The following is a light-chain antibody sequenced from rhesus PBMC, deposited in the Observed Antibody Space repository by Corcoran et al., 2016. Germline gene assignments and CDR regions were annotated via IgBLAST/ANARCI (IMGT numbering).Light chain of an antibody. V-gene: IGLV2-32*02. CDR2: DVS. CDR3: SSSADSDTYI. J-gene: IGLJ1*01. Sequence: QAALTQPRSVSGSPGQSVTISCTGTSTDIGGYNYVSWYQQHPGPAPKLMIYDVSKRPSGVSDRFSGSKSGNTASLTISGLQAEDEADYYCSSSADSDTYIFLTGTRLTVL. CDR1: STDIGGYNY.